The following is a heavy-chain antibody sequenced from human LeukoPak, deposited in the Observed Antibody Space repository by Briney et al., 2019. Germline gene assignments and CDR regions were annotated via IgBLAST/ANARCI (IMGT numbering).Heavy chain of an antibody. CDR3: ARHADSRDFDY. CDR1: GGSISSSNW. J-gene: IGHJ4*02. V-gene: IGHV4-4*02. D-gene: IGHD3-22*01. Sequence: SSETLSLTCAVSGGSISSSNWWSWVRQPPGKGLEWIGEIYHSGSTNYNPSLKSRVTISVDTSKNQFSLKLSSVTAADTAVYYCARHADSRDFDYWGQGTLVTVSS. CDR2: IYHSGST.